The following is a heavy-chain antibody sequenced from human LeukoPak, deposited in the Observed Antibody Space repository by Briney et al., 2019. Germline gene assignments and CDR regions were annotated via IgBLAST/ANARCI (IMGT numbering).Heavy chain of an antibody. CDR2: IKQDESEK. V-gene: IGHV3-7*01. J-gene: IGHJ4*02. D-gene: IGHD4-11*01. CDR1: GFTFSTYW. CDR3: VRGHVNTVMAGEFDY. Sequence: GGSLRLSCPASGFTFSTYWMNWVRQAPGKGLEWVASIKQDESEKYYVDSVKGRFTISRDNAKNSLYLHVNSLRAEDTAVYHCVRGHVNTVMAGEFDYWGQGTLVTVCS.